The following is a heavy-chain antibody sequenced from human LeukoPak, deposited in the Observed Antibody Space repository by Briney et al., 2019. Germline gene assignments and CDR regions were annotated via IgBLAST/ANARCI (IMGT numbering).Heavy chain of an antibody. J-gene: IGHJ6*03. CDR1: GFTFRNYA. CDR3: AKGSSWYDYYYMDV. D-gene: IGHD6-13*01. V-gene: IGHV3-23*01. Sequence: GGSLRLSCAASGFTFRNYAMSWVRPAPGKGLEWVSAISGRSGSIYYADSVKGRSTISRDNSRNTLYLQMNSLRVEDTAVYYCAKGSSWYDYYYMDVWGKGTTVTVSS. CDR2: ISGRSGSI.